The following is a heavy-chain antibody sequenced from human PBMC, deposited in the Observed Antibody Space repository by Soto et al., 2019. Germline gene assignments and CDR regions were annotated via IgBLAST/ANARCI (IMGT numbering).Heavy chain of an antibody. CDR1: GGSISSSSYY. CDR2: IYYSGST. Sequence: SETLSLTCTVSGGSISSSSYYWGWIRQPPGKGLEWIGSIYYSGSTYYNPSLKSRVTISVDTSKNQFSLKLSSVTAADTAVYYCARQIIGDFWSGYPGPDYIDYWGQGTLVTVSS. D-gene: IGHD3-3*01. CDR3: ARQIIGDFWSGYPGPDYIDY. V-gene: IGHV4-39*01. J-gene: IGHJ4*02.